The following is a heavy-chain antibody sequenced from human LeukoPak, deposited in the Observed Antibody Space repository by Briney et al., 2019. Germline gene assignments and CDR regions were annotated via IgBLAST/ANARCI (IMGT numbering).Heavy chain of an antibody. CDR3: ARGDSSSWFWFDP. J-gene: IGHJ5*01. CDR2: IYYSGST. Sequence: SETLSLTCTVSGGSISSGGYYWRWIRQHPGKGLEWIGYIYYSGSTYYNPSLKSRVTISVDTSKNQFSLKLSSVTAADTAVYYCARGDSSSWFWFDPWGQGTLVTVSS. D-gene: IGHD6-13*01. V-gene: IGHV4-31*03. CDR1: GGSISSGGYY.